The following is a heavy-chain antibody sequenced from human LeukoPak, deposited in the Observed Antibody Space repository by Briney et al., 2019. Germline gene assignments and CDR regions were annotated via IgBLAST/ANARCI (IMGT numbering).Heavy chain of an antibody. CDR1: GGSISSGGYS. Sequence: PSETLSLTCAVSGGSISSGGYSWSWIRQPPGKGLEWIGYIYHSGSTYYNPSLKSRVTISVDTSKDQFSLKLSSVTAADTAVYYCARHSDQARPFGPWGQGTLVTVSS. CDR3: ARHSDQARPFGP. D-gene: IGHD2-2*01. V-gene: IGHV4-30-2*01. CDR2: IYHSGST. J-gene: IGHJ5*02.